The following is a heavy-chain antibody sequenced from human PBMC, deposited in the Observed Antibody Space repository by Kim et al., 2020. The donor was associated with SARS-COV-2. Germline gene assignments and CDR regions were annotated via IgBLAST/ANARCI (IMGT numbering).Heavy chain of an antibody. Sequence: SETLSLTCTVSGGSISSYYWSWIRQPPGKGLEWIGYIYYSGSTNYNPSLKSRVTISVDTSKNQFSLKLSSVTAADTAVYYCARAGIAAYRFDYWGQGTLVTVSS. D-gene: IGHD6-25*01. V-gene: IGHV4-59*01. J-gene: IGHJ4*02. CDR2: IYYSGST. CDR1: GGSISSYY. CDR3: ARAGIAAYRFDY.